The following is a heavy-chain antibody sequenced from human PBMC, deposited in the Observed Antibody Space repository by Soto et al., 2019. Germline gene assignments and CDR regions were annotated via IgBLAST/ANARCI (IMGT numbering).Heavy chain of an antibody. CDR2: ISSNGGST. CDR1: GFTFSRHA. Sequence: EVQLVESGGGLVQPGGSRRLSCAASGFTFSRHARHWVRQAPGKGLEYVSAISSNGGSTYYANSVKGRFTISRDNSKNTLYLQMGSLRAEDMAVYYCARFGFTYYYDYWGQGTLVTVSS. J-gene: IGHJ4*02. D-gene: IGHD3-10*01. V-gene: IGHV3-64*01. CDR3: ARFGFTYYYDY.